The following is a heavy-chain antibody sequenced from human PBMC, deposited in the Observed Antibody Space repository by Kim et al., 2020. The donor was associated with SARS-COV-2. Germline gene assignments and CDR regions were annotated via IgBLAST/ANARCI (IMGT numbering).Heavy chain of an antibody. D-gene: IGHD6-19*01. Sequence: GGSLRLSCAASGFTFSSYSMNWVRQAPGKGLEWISSISSSGSYIYYADSMKGRFTISRDNARASLYLQMNSLRAEDTAVYCCARVLTSGWSYFDYWGQGT. V-gene: IGHV3-21*01. CDR2: ISSSGSYI. J-gene: IGHJ4*02. CDR3: ARVLTSGWSYFDY. CDR1: GFTFSSYS.